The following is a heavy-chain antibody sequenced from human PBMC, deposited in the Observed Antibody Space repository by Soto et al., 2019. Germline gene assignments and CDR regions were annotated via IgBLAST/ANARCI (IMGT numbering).Heavy chain of an antibody. V-gene: IGHV1-69*13. J-gene: IGHJ4*02. CDR1: GGTFSSYA. CDR2: IIPIFGTA. CDR3: ARTPAAAPSHFDY. D-gene: IGHD2-2*01. Sequence: SVKVSCKASGGTFSSYASSWVRQAPGQGLEWMGGIIPIFGTANYAQKFQGRVTITADESTSTAYMELSSLRSEDTAVYYCARTPAAAPSHFDYWGQGTLVTVSS.